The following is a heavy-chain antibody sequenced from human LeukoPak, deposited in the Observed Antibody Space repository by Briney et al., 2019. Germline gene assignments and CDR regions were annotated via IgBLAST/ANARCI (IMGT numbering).Heavy chain of an antibody. V-gene: IGHV4-39*01. CDR3: ARLNGRHY. D-gene: IGHD2-15*01. CDR1: GGSISSSSYY. CDR2: IYYSGST. J-gene: IGHJ4*02. Sequence: SETLSLTCTVSGGSISSSSYYWGWIRQPPGKGLEWIVSIYYSGSTYYNPSLKSRVTISVDTSKNQFSLKLSSVTAADTAVYYCARLNGRHYWGQGTLVTVSS.